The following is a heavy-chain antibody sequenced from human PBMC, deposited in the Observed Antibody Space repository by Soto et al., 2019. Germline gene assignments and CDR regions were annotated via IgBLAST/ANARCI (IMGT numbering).Heavy chain of an antibody. J-gene: IGHJ4*02. CDR2: ISESGGST. D-gene: IGHD6-25*01. CDR3: AQRSPYSSGRYSPIFDY. CDR1: GFSFSDYA. Sequence: PGGSLRLSCSASGFSFSDYAMSWVRQAPGKGLDWVSVISESGGSTHYADSVRGRFTVSRDNSKNSLSLRMNSLRDEDTAVYFCAQRSPYSSGRYSPIFDYWGQGALVTVSS. V-gene: IGHV3-23*01.